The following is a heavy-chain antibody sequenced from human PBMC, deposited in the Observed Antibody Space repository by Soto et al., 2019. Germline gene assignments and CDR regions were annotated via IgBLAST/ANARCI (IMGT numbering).Heavy chain of an antibody. CDR2: ISGSGGST. J-gene: IGHJ4*02. CDR1: GFPFWQYS. D-gene: IGHD3-22*01. V-gene: IGHV3-23*01. CDR3: AKGNDYDSYYFDY. Sequence: GSPKPLWSTPGFPFWQYSIRLGPQAPGKGLEWVSAISGSGGSTYYADSVKGRFTISRDNSKNTLYLQMNSLRAEDTAIYYCAKGNDYDSYYFDYWGQGTLVTVSS.